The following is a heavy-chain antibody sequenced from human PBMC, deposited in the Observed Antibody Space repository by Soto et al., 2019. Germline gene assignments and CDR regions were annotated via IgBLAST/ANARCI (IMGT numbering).Heavy chain of an antibody. CDR2: ISSSSSYI. J-gene: IGHJ4*02. CDR3: ARGVGPTTNAYFDY. V-gene: IGHV3-21*01. Sequence: SGGSLRLSCAASGFTFSSYSMNWVRQAPGKGLEWVSSISSSSSYIYYADSVKGRFTISRDNAKNSLYLQMNSLRAEDTAVYYCARGVGPTTNAYFDYWGQGTLVTVSS. CDR1: GFTFSSYS. D-gene: IGHD1-26*01.